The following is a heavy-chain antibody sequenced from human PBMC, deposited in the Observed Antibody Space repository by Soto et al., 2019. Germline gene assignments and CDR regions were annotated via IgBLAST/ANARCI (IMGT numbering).Heavy chain of an antibody. CDR2: IYYIGST. CDR3: ARLPGGDFLDY. CDR1: GGSISRYY. V-gene: IGHV4-59*01. J-gene: IGHJ4*02. D-gene: IGHD3-16*01. Sequence: PSETLSLTCSVSGGSISRYYWSWIRQPPGKGLEWIGQIYYIGSTKFNPSLKSRVTISLDSSKNQFSLKLTSVTAADTAVYYCARLPGGDFLDYWGQGILVTVSS.